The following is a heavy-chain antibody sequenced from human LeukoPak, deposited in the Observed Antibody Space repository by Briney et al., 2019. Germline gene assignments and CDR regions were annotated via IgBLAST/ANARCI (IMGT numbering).Heavy chain of an antibody. Sequence: PSETLSLTCAVYGESFSGYYWTWIRQPPGKGLEWIGEINHSGSAKYNPSLKSRLTISVETSKNQFSLELNSVTAADTAVYYCARGRWSATDSDSISYRGGYYYMDVWCKGTTVTVSS. D-gene: IGHD3-22*01. J-gene: IGHJ6*03. V-gene: IGHV4-34*01. CDR1: GESFSGYY. CDR3: ARGRWSATDSDSISYRGGYYYMDV. CDR2: INHSGSA.